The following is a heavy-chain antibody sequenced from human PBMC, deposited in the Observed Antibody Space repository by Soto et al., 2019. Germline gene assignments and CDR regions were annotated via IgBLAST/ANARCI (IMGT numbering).Heavy chain of an antibody. Sequence: GASVKVSCKASGFTFTSSAVQWVRQARGQRLEWIGWIVVGSGNTNYAQKFQERVTITRDMSTSTAYMELSSLRSEDTAVYYCASQPSGWLPQHNYYYYMDVWGKGTTVTVSS. CDR2: IVVGSGNT. V-gene: IGHV1-58*01. CDR1: GFTFTSSA. CDR3: ASQPSGWLPQHNYYYYMDV. J-gene: IGHJ6*03. D-gene: IGHD5-12*01.